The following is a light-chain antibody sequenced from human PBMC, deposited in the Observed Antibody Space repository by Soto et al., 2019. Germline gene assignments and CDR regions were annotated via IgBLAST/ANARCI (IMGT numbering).Light chain of an antibody. CDR2: GAS. Sequence: EIVMTQSPATLSVSPGERAILSCRASQSVSTNLGWYQQKPGQAPRLLIFGASTRATGIPARFSGSASGTEFTLTISSLQSEDSAVYYCQQYNNWPPFTFGQGTRLEIK. J-gene: IGKJ5*01. V-gene: IGKV3-15*01. CDR1: QSVSTN. CDR3: QQYNNWPPFT.